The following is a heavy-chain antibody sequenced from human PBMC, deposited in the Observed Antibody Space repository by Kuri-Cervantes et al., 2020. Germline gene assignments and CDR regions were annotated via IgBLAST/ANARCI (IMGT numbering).Heavy chain of an antibody. CDR1: GDSVSSNSAA. J-gene: IGHJ4*02. CDR2: TYYRSKWKN. V-gene: IGHV6-1*01. D-gene: IGHD4-23*01. Sequence: SQTLSLTCAISGDSVSSNSAAWIWIRQSPSRGLEWLGRTYYRSKWKNDYAVSVKSRITINPDTSKNQFFLQLNSVTPEDTAVYYCARDGGNSGDLDYWGQGTLVTVSS. CDR3: ARDGGNSGDLDY.